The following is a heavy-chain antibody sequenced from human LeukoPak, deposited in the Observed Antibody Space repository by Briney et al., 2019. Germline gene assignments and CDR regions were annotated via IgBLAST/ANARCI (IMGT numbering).Heavy chain of an antibody. J-gene: IGHJ4*02. CDR1: GFTFSSHG. CDR2: ISYDGSDK. Sequence: GGSLRLSCAASGFTFSSHGMHWVRQAPGKGLEWVALISYDGSDKYYADSVKGRFTISRDNSKNTLYLQMNSLRAEDTAVYYCAKGVPDSFGNNWGQGTLVTVSS. CDR3: AKGVPDSFGNN. V-gene: IGHV3-30*18. D-gene: IGHD3-3*01.